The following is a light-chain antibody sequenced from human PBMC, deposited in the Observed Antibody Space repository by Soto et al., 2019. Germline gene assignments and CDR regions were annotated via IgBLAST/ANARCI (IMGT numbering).Light chain of an antibody. Sequence: DIQLTQSPSFLSASVGDRVAITCRASQDINTYLAWYQQKPGKAPKLLIFAASTLQNGVPSRFSGSGSGTEFTVTITSLQPEDFATYYCQQRKSYPITFGQGTRLEIK. CDR2: AAS. CDR1: QDINTY. J-gene: IGKJ5*01. V-gene: IGKV1-9*01. CDR3: QQRKSYPIT.